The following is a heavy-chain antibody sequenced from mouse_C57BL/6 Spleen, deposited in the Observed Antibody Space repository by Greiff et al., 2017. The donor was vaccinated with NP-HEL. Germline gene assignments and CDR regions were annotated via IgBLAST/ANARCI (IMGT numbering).Heavy chain of an antibody. CDR2: ISYDGSN. J-gene: IGHJ3*01. Sequence: EVKLQESGPGLVKPSQSLSLTCSVTGYSITSGYYWNWIRQFPGNKLEWMGYISYDGSNNYNPSLKNRISITRDTSKNQFFLKLNSVTTEDTATYYCARDQSYYYAIAYWGQGTLVTVSA. V-gene: IGHV3-6*01. CDR1: GYSITSGYY. D-gene: IGHD1-1*02. CDR3: ARDQSYYYAIAY.